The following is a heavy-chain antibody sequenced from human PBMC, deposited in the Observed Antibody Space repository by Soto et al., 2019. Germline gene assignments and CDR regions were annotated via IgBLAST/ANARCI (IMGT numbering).Heavy chain of an antibody. D-gene: IGHD6-19*01. J-gene: IGHJ6*02. CDR1: GGTFSSYA. CDR3: ARGGSSGWVNYYYYGMDV. Sequence: SVQVSCKASGGTFSSYAISWVRQAPGQGLEWMGGIIPIFGTANYAQKFQGRVTITADKSTSTAYMELSSLRSEDTAVYYCARGGSSGWVNYYYYGMDVWGQGTTVTVSS. CDR2: IIPIFGTA. V-gene: IGHV1-69*06.